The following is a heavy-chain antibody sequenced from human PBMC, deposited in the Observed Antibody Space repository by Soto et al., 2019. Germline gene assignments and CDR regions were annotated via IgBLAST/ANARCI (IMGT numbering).Heavy chain of an antibody. J-gene: IGHJ4*02. Sequence: GGSLRLSCAASGFSFSSYAMSWVRQAPGKEPRLVSAISSSGGSTYYADCVKGRFTISRENSKNTLYLQMNSLRAEDTAVYYCAKSETTRRGYFDYWGQGTLVTVSS. V-gene: IGHV3-23*01. CDR1: GFSFSSYA. D-gene: IGHD4-4*01. CDR3: AKSETTRRGYFDY. CDR2: ISSSGGST.